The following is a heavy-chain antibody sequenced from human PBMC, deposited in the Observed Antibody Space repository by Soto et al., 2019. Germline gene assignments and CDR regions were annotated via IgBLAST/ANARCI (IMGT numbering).Heavy chain of an antibody. V-gene: IGHV4-39*01. CDR2: VAYSGST. Sequence: SETLSHTCTSSGRSISNSYWEWIRPPPWRGLEWIGSVAYSGSTNYDASLKSRITISVDTSKNHLSLRVNSVTATDTAVFYCVRHMSTSWYSSFDYWG. CDR1: GRSISNSY. J-gene: IGHJ4*01. CDR3: VRHMSTSWYSSFDY. D-gene: IGHD2-2*01.